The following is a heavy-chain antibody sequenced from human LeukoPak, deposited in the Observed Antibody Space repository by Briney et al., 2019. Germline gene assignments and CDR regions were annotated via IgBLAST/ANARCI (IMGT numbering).Heavy chain of an antibody. CDR2: IRYDGSNK. CDR3: ANNRDGYNYSPFDY. CDR1: GFTFSSYG. V-gene: IGHV3-30*02. D-gene: IGHD5-24*01. Sequence: GGSLRLSCAASGFTFSSYGMHWVRQAPGKGLEWVAFIRYDGSNKYYADSVKGRFTISRDNSKNTLYLQMNSLRAEDTAVYYCANNRDGYNYSPFDYWGQGTLVTVSS. J-gene: IGHJ4*02.